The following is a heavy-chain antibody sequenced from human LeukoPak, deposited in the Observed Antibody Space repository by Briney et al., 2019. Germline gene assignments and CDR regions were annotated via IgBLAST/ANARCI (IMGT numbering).Heavy chain of an antibody. D-gene: IGHD3-10*01. V-gene: IGHV3-7*04. Sequence: PGGSLILSCAASGFTFRSYWMSWVRQAPGKGLEWVATIKQDGSEKYYVDSVKGRFTISRDNAENSLYLQMNSLRAEDTAVYYCAREYYYGSGSYYNGYWGQGTLVTVSS. CDR2: IKQDGSEK. CDR3: AREYYYGSGSYYNGY. J-gene: IGHJ4*02. CDR1: GFTFRSYW.